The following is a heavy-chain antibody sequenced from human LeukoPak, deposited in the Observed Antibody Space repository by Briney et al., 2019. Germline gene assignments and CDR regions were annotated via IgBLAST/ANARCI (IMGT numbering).Heavy chain of an antibody. CDR3: AKDPRYYYDSSGYSYFGY. Sequence: PGGSLRLSCAASGFIFSSYSMNWVRQAPGKGLEWVSYISSSGSTIYYADSVKGRFTISRDNAKNSLYLQMNSLRAEDTAVYYCAKDPRYYYDSSGYSYFGYWGQGTLVTVSS. J-gene: IGHJ4*02. CDR2: ISSSGSTI. CDR1: GFIFSSYS. D-gene: IGHD3-22*01. V-gene: IGHV3-48*04.